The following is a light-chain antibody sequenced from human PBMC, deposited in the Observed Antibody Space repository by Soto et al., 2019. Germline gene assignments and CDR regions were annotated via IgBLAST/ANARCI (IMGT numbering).Light chain of an antibody. CDR2: GAS. CDR3: HQYGGSPPYT. J-gene: IGKJ2*01. V-gene: IGKV3-20*01. Sequence: EIVLTQSPGTLSLSPGERATLSCRASHSVSSSYLAWYQQKPGQAPRLLIYGASSRATGIPDRFSGSGSGTAVTLTISRLEPEDFAVYYCHQYGGSPPYTFGQGTKLEIK. CDR1: HSVSSSY.